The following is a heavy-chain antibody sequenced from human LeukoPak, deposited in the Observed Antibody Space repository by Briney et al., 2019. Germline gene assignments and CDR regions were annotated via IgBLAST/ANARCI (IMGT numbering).Heavy chain of an antibody. Sequence: GGSLRLFCGASGFTFSRYSLNWVRQAPGKGLEWVSYISSSSYRYYADSVKGRLTISRDNAKNSLRLQMNSLRAEDTAVYYCMNYAGQIADYWGQGTLVTVSS. V-gene: IGHV3-21*01. J-gene: IGHJ4*02. CDR3: MNYAGQIADY. CDR2: ISSSSYR. D-gene: IGHD3-16*01. CDR1: GFTFSRYS.